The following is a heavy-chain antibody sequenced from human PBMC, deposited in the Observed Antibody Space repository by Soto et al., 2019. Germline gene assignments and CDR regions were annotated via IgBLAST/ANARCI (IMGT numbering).Heavy chain of an antibody. D-gene: IGHD3-3*01. CDR2: ISGSGGST. Sequence: GGSLRLSCAASGFTFSSYAMSWVRQAPGKGLEWVSAISGSGGSTYYADSVKGRFTISRDNSKNTLYLQMNSLRAEDTAVYYCAKDDYDFWSGYNNGMDVWGQGTTVTVSS. J-gene: IGHJ6*02. V-gene: IGHV3-23*01. CDR3: AKDDYDFWSGYNNGMDV. CDR1: GFTFSSYA.